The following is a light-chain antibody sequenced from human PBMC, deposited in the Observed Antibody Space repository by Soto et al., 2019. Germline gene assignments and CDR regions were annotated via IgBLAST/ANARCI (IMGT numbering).Light chain of an antibody. CDR3: YSYTTTSTYV. CDR2: EVT. CDR1: TSDVGGYHF. J-gene: IGLJ1*01. V-gene: IGLV2-14*01. Sequence: QSALTQPASVSGSPGQSITLSCTGITSDVGGYHFVSWYQQHPGKAPKLMIYEVTNRPSGVSDRFSGSKSGNTASLTISGLQAEDEADYYCYSYTTTSTYVFGSGTKVTVL.